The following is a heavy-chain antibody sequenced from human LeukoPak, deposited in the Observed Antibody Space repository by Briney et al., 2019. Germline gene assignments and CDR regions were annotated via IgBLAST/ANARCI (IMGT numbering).Heavy chain of an antibody. CDR2: IYYSGST. CDR3: ARARVYYYGSDLTFDP. V-gene: IGHV4-59*11. CDR1: GGSISSHY. J-gene: IGHJ5*02. D-gene: IGHD3-10*01. Sequence: SETLSLTCTVSGGSISSHYWSWIRQPPGKGLEWIGYIYYSGSTNYNPSLKSRVTISVDTSKNQFSLKLSSVTAADTAVYYCARARVYYYGSDLTFDPWGQGTLVTVSS.